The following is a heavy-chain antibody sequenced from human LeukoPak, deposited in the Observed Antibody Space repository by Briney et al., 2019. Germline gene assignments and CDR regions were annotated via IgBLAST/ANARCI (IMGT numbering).Heavy chain of an antibody. D-gene: IGHD1-26*01. CDR2: ISSDSNYI. CDR1: GFTFSSYS. CDR3: ARDKFDSGSYFIGY. Sequence: PGGSLRLSCAASGFTFSSYSMNWVRQAPGKGLEWVSSISSDSNYIYYADSMKGRFTISRDNAKNSLYLQMNSLRAEDTAVYYCARDKFDSGSYFIGYWGQGTLVAVSS. V-gene: IGHV3-21*01. J-gene: IGHJ4*02.